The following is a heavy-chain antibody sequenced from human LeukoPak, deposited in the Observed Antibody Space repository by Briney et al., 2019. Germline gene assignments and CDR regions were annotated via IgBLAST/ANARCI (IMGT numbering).Heavy chain of an antibody. V-gene: IGHV1-8*01. CDR1: GYTFTSYD. J-gene: IGHJ4*02. Sequence: ASVKVSCKASGYTFTSYDINWVQQATGQGLEWMGWMNPNSGNTGYAQKFQGRVTMARNTSISTAYMELSSLRSEDTAVYYCARSNLAARALDYWGQGTLVTVSS. CDR2: MNPNSGNT. CDR3: ARSNLAARALDY. D-gene: IGHD6-6*01.